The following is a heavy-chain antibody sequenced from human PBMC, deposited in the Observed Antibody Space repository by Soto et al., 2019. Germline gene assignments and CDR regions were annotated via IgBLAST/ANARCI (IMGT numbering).Heavy chain of an antibody. CDR2: ISSSSSTI. D-gene: IGHD3-22*01. J-gene: IGHJ4*02. CDR3: AKAPSYHYDSSGYYIDY. CDR1: GFTFSSYS. V-gene: IGHV3-48*01. Sequence: GGSLRLSCAASGFTFSSYSMNWVRQAPGKGLEWVSYISSSSSTIYYADSVKGRFTISRDNAKNTLYLQMNSLRAEDTAVYYCAKAPSYHYDSSGYYIDYWGQGTLVTVSS.